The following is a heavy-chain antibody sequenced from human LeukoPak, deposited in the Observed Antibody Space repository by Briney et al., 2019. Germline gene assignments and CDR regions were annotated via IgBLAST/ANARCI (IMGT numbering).Heavy chain of an antibody. CDR1: GYTFTSYG. CDR3: ARDGCSSTSCFDY. V-gene: IGHV1-18*01. CDR2: ISAYNGNT. J-gene: IGHJ4*02. D-gene: IGHD2-2*01. Sequence: ASVKVSCKASGYTFTSYGISWVRQAPGQGLEWMGWISAYNGNTNYAQKLQGRVTMTRDTSTSTVYMELSSLRSEDTAVYYCARDGCSSTSCFDYWGQGTLVTVSS.